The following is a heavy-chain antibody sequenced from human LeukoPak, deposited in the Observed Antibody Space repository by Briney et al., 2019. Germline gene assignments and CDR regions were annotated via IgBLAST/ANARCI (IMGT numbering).Heavy chain of an antibody. J-gene: IGHJ4*02. Sequence: SETLSLTCAVYGGSFSGYYWSWTRQPPGKGLEWIGEINHSGSTNYNPSLKSRVTISVDTSKNQFSLKLSSVTAADTAVYYCARAKPSGYDSHLVDYWGQGTLVTVSS. D-gene: IGHD5-12*01. CDR2: INHSGST. CDR3: ARAKPSGYDSHLVDY. CDR1: GGSFSGYY. V-gene: IGHV4-34*01.